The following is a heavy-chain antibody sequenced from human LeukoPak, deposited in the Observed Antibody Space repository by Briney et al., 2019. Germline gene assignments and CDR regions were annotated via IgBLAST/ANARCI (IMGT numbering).Heavy chain of an antibody. CDR1: GFTFSNYN. D-gene: IGHD3-22*01. J-gene: IGHJ4*02. CDR3: ARVPLYDRSGYYFDY. V-gene: IGHV3-48*02. CDR2: ISTSGRAI. Sequence: PGGSLRLSCAASGFTFSNYNMNWVRQAPGKGLEWVSYISTSGRAIFYADSVKGRFPISRDNAKNSLFLQMNSLRDEDTAVYYCARVPLYDRSGYYFDYWGLGTLVTVSS.